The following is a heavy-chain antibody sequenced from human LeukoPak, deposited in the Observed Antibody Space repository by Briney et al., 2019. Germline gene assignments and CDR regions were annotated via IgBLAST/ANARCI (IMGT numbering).Heavy chain of an antibody. D-gene: IGHD6-19*01. V-gene: IGHV3-30*18. CDR2: ISYDGSNK. CDR1: GFTFSSYG. J-gene: IGHJ3*01. Sequence: GGSLRLSRAASGFTFSSYGMHWVRQAPGKGLEWVAVISYDGSNKYYADSVKGRFTISRDNSKNTLYLQMNSLRAEDTAVYYCAKDPEWLGVWGQGTMVTVSS. CDR3: AKDPEWLGV.